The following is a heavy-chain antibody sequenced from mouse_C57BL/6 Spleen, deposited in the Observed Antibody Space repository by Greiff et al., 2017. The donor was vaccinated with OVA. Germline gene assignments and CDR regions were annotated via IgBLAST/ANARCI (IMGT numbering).Heavy chain of an antibody. Sequence: EVKVVESGGGLVKPGGSLKLSCAASGFTFSDYGMHWVRQAPEKGLEWVAYISSGSSTIYYADTVKGRFTISRDNAKNTLFLQMTSLGSEDTAMYYCARGYYGPYAMDYWGQGTSVTVSS. CDR3: ARGYYGPYAMDY. J-gene: IGHJ4*01. CDR1: GFTFSDYG. V-gene: IGHV5-17*01. D-gene: IGHD1-2*01. CDR2: ISSGSSTI.